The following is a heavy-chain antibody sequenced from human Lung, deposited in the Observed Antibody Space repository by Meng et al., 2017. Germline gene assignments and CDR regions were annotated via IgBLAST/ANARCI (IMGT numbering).Heavy chain of an antibody. D-gene: IGHD4-11*01. CDR1: GGSFSDYY. CDR3: ARGPTTMAHDFDY. Sequence: QVQLQQWGEGLLKPSETLSLTCVVSGGSFSDYYWSWIRQPPGKGLEWIGVINHSGSTNYNPSLESRATISVDTSQNNLSLKLSSVTAADSAVYYCARGPTTMAHDFDYWGQGTLVTVSS. J-gene: IGHJ4*02. CDR2: INHSGST. V-gene: IGHV4-34*01.